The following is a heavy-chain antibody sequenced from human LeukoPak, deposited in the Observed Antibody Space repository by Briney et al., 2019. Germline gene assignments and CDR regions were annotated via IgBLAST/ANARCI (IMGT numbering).Heavy chain of an antibody. CDR3: ARERRKYSSSWPGTDAFDI. Sequence: GGSLRLSCAASGFTFSSYAMHWVRQAPGKGLEWVAVISYDGSNKYYADSVKGRFTISRDNSKNTLYLQMNSLRAEDTAVYYCARERRKYSSSWPGTDAFDIWGQGTMVTVSS. D-gene: IGHD6-13*01. J-gene: IGHJ3*02. V-gene: IGHV3-30-3*01. CDR2: ISYDGSNK. CDR1: GFTFSSYA.